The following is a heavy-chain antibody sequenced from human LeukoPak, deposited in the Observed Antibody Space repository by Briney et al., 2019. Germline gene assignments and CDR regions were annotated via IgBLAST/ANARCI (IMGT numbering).Heavy chain of an antibody. CDR3: ARAQDYYGSGSPLD. CDR2: ISADSA. J-gene: IGHJ4*02. Sequence: GGSLRLSCAASGFNFGSYSMTWVRQAPGKGLEWVSVISADSAFYAYSVKGRFTISRDNSKNTLFLQMNSRRADDTAVYYCARAQDYYGSGSPLDWGQGTLVTVSS. V-gene: IGHV3-66*02. D-gene: IGHD3-10*01. CDR1: GFNFGSYS.